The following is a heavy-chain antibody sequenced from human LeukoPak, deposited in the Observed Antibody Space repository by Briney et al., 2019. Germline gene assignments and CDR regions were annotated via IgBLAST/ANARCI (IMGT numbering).Heavy chain of an antibody. D-gene: IGHD2-2*01. CDR2: INWNGGST. V-gene: IGHV3-20*04. CDR1: GLTFSGYW. J-gene: IGHJ6*03. Sequence: GGSLRLSCTASGLTFSGYWMSWVRQAPGKGLEWVSGINWNGGSTGYADSVKGRFTISRDNAKNSLYLQMNSLRAEDTALYYCAREASDIVVVPAAKETYYYYYMDVWGKGTTVTVSS. CDR3: AREASDIVVVPAAKETYYYYYMDV.